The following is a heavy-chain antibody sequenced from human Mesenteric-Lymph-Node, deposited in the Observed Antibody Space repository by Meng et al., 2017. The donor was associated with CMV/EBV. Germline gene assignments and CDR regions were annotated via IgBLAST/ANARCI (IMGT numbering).Heavy chain of an antibody. CDR3: AREPELRRFDY. J-gene: IGHJ4*02. CDR1: ENSINSGHF. Sequence: SETLSLTCTVSENSINSGHFWGWIRQPPGKGLEWIGSIYHSGSTYFNPSLKSRVTLSVDTSKNQFSLRLTSVTAADTAVYFCAREPELRRFDYWGQGALVTVSS. V-gene: IGHV4-38-2*02. CDR2: IYHSGST. D-gene: IGHD1-14*01.